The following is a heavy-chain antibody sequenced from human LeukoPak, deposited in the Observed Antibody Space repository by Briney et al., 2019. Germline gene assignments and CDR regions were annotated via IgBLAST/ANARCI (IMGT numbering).Heavy chain of an antibody. CDR3: ARAKFIGVVVVTTTPPDY. D-gene: IGHD2-21*02. CDR2: ISSGSTYI. Sequence: PGGSLRLSCAASGFTFSSYAMNWVRQAPGKGLEWVSSISSGSTYIYYADSMRGRFTISRDNAKNSLFLQMNSLRAEDTAVYYCARAKFIGVVVVTTTPPDYWGQGALVTVSS. J-gene: IGHJ4*02. V-gene: IGHV3-21*06. CDR1: GFTFSSYA.